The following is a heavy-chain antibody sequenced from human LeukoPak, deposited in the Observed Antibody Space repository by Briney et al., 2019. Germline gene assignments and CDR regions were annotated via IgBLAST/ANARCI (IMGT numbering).Heavy chain of an antibody. Sequence: GGSLRLSCAASGFTFSDYYMSWIRQAPGKGLEWVSYISSSGSTIYYADSVKGRFTISRDNAKNSLYLQMNSLRAENAAVYYCARDRVPYGDSDYWGQGTLVTVSS. D-gene: IGHD4-17*01. CDR2: ISSSGSTI. V-gene: IGHV3-11*01. CDR3: ARDRVPYGDSDY. J-gene: IGHJ4*02. CDR1: GFTFSDYY.